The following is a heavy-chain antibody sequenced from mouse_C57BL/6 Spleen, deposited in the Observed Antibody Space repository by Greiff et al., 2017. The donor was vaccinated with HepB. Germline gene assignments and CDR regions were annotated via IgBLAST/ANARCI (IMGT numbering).Heavy chain of an antibody. CDR1: GYTFTSYW. D-gene: IGHD2-4*01. CDR3: ARSPYDYEGGWFAY. Sequence: VQLQQSGAELAKPGASVKLSCKASGYTFTSYWMHWVQQRPGQGLEWSGYINPSSGYTKYNQKFKDKATLTADKSSSTASMQLSSLTYDDSAVYYCARSPYDYEGGWFAYWGQGTLVTVSA. V-gene: IGHV1-7*01. J-gene: IGHJ3*01. CDR2: INPSSGYT.